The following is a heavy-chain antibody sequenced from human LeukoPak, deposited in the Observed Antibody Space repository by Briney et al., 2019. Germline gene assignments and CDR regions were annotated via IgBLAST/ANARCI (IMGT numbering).Heavy chain of an antibody. J-gene: IGHJ4*02. D-gene: IGHD4-11*01. V-gene: IGHV1-2*02. CDR1: GYSFTRYF. CDR3: AKDAIVRDYSNSDY. CDR2: INPNSGGT. Sequence: ASVKVSCKASGYSFTRYFIHWVRQAPGQGLEWMGWINPNSGGTNYAQKFQGRVTMTRDTSISTAYMELSRLTSDDTAVYYCAKDAIVRDYSNSDYWGQGTLVTVSS.